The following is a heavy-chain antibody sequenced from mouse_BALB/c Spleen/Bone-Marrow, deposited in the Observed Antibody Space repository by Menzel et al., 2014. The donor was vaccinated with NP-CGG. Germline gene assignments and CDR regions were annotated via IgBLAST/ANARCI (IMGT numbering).Heavy chain of an antibody. D-gene: IGHD1-1*01. J-gene: IGHJ4*01. CDR2: IYPGDGDA. Sequence: QVQLKVSGVELARPGASVELSCKASGYTFTSYWMLWVKQRPGQGLEWIGTIYPGDGDARYTQKFKGKATLTADKSSSTAYMQLSSLASEYSAVYYCTRNYYYASSWSAMDYWGQGTSVTVSS. V-gene: IGHV1-87*01. CDR1: GYTFTSYW. CDR3: TRNYYYASSWSAMDY.